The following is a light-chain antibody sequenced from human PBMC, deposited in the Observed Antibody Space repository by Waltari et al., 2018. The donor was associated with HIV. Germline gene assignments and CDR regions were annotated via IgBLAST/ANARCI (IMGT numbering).Light chain of an antibody. Sequence: QSALTQPASLSGSPGQSITISCTGTSSDVGDYDLVSWYQRHSGKAPKLMIYEVSKWPSGVSNLFSGSKSGNTASLTISGLQAEDEADYYCCSYAGSNTMIFGGGTKLTVL. CDR2: EVS. V-gene: IGLV2-23*02. CDR3: CSYAGSNTMI. J-gene: IGLJ2*01. CDR1: SSDVGDYDL.